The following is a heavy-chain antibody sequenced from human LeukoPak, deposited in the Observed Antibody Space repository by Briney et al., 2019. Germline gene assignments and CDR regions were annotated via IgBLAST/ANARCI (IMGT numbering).Heavy chain of an antibody. CDR3: AIMGGSTTRAVDY. CDR2: IVPRFGTP. Sequence: SVKVSCKASGGTFNYYTINWVRQAPGQGLEWMGRIVPRFGTPDYAQKFQGRVTLTADKSTSTAYMELSSLRSEDPAMYYCAIMGGSTTRAVDYWAQGTLVTVSS. D-gene: IGHD2-8*01. CDR1: GGTFNYYT. V-gene: IGHV1-69*08. J-gene: IGHJ4*02.